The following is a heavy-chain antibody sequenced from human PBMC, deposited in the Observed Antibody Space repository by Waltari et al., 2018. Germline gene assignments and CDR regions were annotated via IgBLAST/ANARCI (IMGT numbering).Heavy chain of an antibody. Sequence: EVQVVESGGGLVQPGGSLKLSCATSGFTFSGSTIHWGRQTSGKWLEWIGRIRSKPNNYATRYTASVEGRFTISRDDSENTAYLQMSSLMTEDTAVYYCTGGAVTGTDFWGQGTLVTVSS. CDR3: TGGAVTGTDF. D-gene: IGHD6-13*01. V-gene: IGHV3-73*01. J-gene: IGHJ4*02. CDR2: IRSKPNNYAT. CDR1: GFTFSGST.